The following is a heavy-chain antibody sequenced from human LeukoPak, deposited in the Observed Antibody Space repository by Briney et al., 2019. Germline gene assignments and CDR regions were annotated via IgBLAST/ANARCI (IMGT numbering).Heavy chain of an antibody. D-gene: IGHD4-23*01. J-gene: IGHJ2*01. CDR2: ISSSSSYI. CDR3: ARLITTVATPFDL. V-gene: IGHV3-21*01. CDR1: GFTFSSYS. Sequence: GGSLRLSCAASGFTFSSYSMNWVRQAPGKGLEWVSSISSSSSYIYYADSVKGRFTISRDNAKNSLYLQMNSLRAEDTAVYYCARLITTVATPFDLWGRGTLVTVSS.